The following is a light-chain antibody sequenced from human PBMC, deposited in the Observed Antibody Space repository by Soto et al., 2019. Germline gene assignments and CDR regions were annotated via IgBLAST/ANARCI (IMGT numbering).Light chain of an antibody. CDR1: HSLVYSDGNTY. CDR3: MQGTHWPPIT. CDR2: KVS. Sequence: DVVMTQSPLSLSVTLGQPASVSCRSSHSLVYSDGNTYLSWFHQRPGQSPRRLIYKVSNRDSGVPDRFSGSGSGTAFTLKISRVEAEDVGVYFCMQGTHWPPITFGQGTRLEI. V-gene: IGKV2-30*01. J-gene: IGKJ5*01.